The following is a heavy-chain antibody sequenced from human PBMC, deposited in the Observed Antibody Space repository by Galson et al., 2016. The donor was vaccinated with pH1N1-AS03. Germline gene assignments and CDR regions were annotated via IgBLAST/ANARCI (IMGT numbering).Heavy chain of an antibody. D-gene: IGHD2-8*01. CDR2: ISVYTGKT. CDR3: TRDVALVSPGGVAY. Sequence: SVKVSCKASGYIFNSYGIAWVRQAPGQGLEWMGWISVYTGKTNYAEKFQERVTMTRQISTTTAYLELRSLRSDDTAVYYCTRDVALVSPGGVAYWGQGTLVTVSS. CDR1: GYIFNSYG. V-gene: IGHV1-18*01. J-gene: IGHJ4*02.